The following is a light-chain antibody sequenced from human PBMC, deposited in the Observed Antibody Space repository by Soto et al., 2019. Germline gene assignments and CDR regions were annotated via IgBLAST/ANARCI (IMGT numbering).Light chain of an antibody. CDR3: QKHDGVPL. CDR1: QDISNH. CDR2: DAS. V-gene: IGKV1-33*01. Sequence: DIQLTQSPSSLSASVGDRVTITCQASQDISNHLNWYQQKPGKAPNLLIYDASDLETGVPSRFSGGGSGTFFSFTINSLQLEDIATYYCQKHDGVPLFGPGTKVEI. J-gene: IGKJ3*01.